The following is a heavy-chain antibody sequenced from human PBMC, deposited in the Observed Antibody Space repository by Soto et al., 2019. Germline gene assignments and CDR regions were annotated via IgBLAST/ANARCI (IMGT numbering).Heavy chain of an antibody. Sequence: PGGSLRLSCAASGFTFSSYAMSWVRQAPGKGLEWVSAISGSGGSTYYADSVKGRFTISRDNSKNTLYLQMNSLRAEDTAVYYCAKGLRWLQTSPSDYWGQGTLVTVSS. CDR3: AKGLRWLQTSPSDY. V-gene: IGHV3-23*01. D-gene: IGHD2-21*01. J-gene: IGHJ4*02. CDR2: ISGSGGST. CDR1: GFTFSSYA.